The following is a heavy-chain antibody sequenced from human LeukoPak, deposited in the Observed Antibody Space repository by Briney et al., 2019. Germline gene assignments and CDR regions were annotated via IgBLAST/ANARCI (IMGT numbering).Heavy chain of an antibody. CDR2: ISGSGGST. CDR3: AKMGALRITMIVVVNPFDY. V-gene: IGHV3-23*01. J-gene: IGHJ4*02. CDR1: GFTFSSYA. Sequence: GGSLRLSCAASGFTFSSYAMSWVRQAPGKGLEWVSAISGSGGSTYYADSVKGRFTISRDNSKNTLYLQMNSLRAEDTAVYYCAKMGALRITMIVVVNPFDYWGQGTLVTVSS. D-gene: IGHD3-22*01.